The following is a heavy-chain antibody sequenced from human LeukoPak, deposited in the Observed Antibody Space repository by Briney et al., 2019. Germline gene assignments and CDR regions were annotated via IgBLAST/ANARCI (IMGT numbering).Heavy chain of an antibody. V-gene: IGHV4-39*01. CDR2: GYYSGSP. Sequence: SETLSLTCTVSGGSISSSDYYWAWVRQPPGKGLEWIGSGYYSGSPYYNPSLKSRVTISVDTSRNRFSLKLCSVTAADTAVYYCARLLAAAKTDYFDYWGQGTLVTVSS. CDR3: ARLLAAAKTDYFDY. J-gene: IGHJ4*02. CDR1: GGSISSSDYY. D-gene: IGHD6-13*01.